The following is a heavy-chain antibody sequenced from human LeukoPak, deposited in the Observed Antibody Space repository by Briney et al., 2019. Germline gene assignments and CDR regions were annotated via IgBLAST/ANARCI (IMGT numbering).Heavy chain of an antibody. CDR2: ISYDGSNK. Sequence: GGSLRLSCAASGFTFSSYGMHTVRQAPGKGLEWVAVISYDGSNKYYADSVKGRFTISRDNSKNTLYLQMNSLRAEDTAVYYCAKAYDSSGYYYPTFWGQGTLVTVSS. CDR3: AKAYDSSGYYYPTF. D-gene: IGHD3-22*01. V-gene: IGHV3-30*18. CDR1: GFTFSSYG. J-gene: IGHJ4*02.